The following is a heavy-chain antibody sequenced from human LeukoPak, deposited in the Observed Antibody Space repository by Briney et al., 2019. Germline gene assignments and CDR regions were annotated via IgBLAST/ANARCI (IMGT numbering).Heavy chain of an antibody. J-gene: IGHJ4*02. CDR2: IRYDGSNK. Sequence: AGGSLRLSCAASGFTFSSYGMHWVRQAPGKGLEWVAFIRYDGSNKYYADSVKGRFTISRDNSKNTLYLQMNSLRAEDTAVYYCAKDRDYYAPYYFDYWGQGTLVTVSS. D-gene: IGHD3-10*01. CDR3: AKDRDYYAPYYFDY. CDR1: GFTFSSYG. V-gene: IGHV3-30*02.